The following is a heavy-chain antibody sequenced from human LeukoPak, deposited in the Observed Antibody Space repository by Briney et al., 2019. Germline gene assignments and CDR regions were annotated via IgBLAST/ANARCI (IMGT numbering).Heavy chain of an antibody. V-gene: IGHV4-30-4*08. D-gene: IGHD3-10*01. CDR1: GGSISSGDYY. CDR3: ARDDLHSGFDP. CDR2: TYYSGST. Sequence: SETLSLTCTVSGGSISSGDYYWSWIRQPPGKGLEWIGYTYYSGSTYYNPSLKSRVTISVDTSKNQFSLKLSSVTAADTAVYYCARDDLHSGFDPWGQGTLVTVSS. J-gene: IGHJ5*02.